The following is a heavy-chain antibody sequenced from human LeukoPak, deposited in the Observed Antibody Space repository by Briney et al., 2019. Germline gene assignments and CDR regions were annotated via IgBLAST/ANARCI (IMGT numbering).Heavy chain of an antibody. Sequence: SETLSLTCAVYGGSFSGYYWSWIRQPPGKGLEWIGEVNHSGSTNYNPSLKSRVTISVDTSKNQFSLKLSSVTAADTAVYYCARGAVADRMGSWGQGNLVTVSS. CDR2: VNHSGST. V-gene: IGHV4-34*01. D-gene: IGHD2-15*01. CDR1: GGSFSGYY. J-gene: IGHJ4*02. CDR3: ARGAVADRMGS.